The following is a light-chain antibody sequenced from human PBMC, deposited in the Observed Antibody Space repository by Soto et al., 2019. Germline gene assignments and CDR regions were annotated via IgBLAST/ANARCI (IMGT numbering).Light chain of an antibody. Sequence: QSALTQSPSASGSPGQSVTISCTGTSSDVGGHNYVSWYQHHPGKAPKLIIYEVSKRPSGVPDRFSGPKSGNTASLTVSGLQAEDEAVYYCSSTAGNNNLVFGGGTKVTVL. J-gene: IGLJ3*02. CDR1: SSDVGGHNY. CDR2: EVS. CDR3: SSTAGNNNLV. V-gene: IGLV2-8*01.